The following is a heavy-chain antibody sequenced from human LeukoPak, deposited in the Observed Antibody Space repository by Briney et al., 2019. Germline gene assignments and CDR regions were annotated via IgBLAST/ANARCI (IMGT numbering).Heavy chain of an antibody. V-gene: IGHV1-69*01. CDR3: ARIRDSSVNGSDY. J-gene: IGHJ4*02. D-gene: IGHD3-22*01. CDR1: GGTFSSYA. CDR2: IIPIFGTA. Sequence: ASVKVSCKASGGTFSSYAISWVRQAPGQGLEWMGGIIPIFGTANYAQKFQGRVTITADESTSTAYMELSSLRSEDTAVYYCARIRDSSVNGSDYWGQGTLVTVSS.